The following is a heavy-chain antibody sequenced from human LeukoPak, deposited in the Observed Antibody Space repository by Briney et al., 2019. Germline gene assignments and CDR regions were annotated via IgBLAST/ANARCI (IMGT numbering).Heavy chain of an antibody. Sequence: PGGSLRLSCAASGFTFSSYAMSWVRQAPGKGLEWVSAISGSGGSTYYADSVKGRFTISRDNSRNTLYPQMNSLRAEDTAVYYCAKGYCSGGSCWYWFDPWGQGTLVTVSS. J-gene: IGHJ5*02. D-gene: IGHD2-15*01. CDR1: GFTFSSYA. V-gene: IGHV3-23*01. CDR2: ISGSGGST. CDR3: AKGYCSGGSCWYWFDP.